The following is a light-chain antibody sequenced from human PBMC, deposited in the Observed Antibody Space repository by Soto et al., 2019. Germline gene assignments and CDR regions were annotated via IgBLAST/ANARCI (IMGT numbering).Light chain of an antibody. Sequence: EIVLTQSPGTLSLSPGERATLSCRASQSVSSSYLAWYQQNPGQAPRLLIYGASSRATGIPDRFSGSGSGTDFTLTISRLEPEDFAVYYCQQLTDWPPQWTFGQGTKVDIK. J-gene: IGKJ1*01. CDR1: QSVSSSY. CDR2: GAS. CDR3: QQLTDWPPQWT. V-gene: IGKV3D-20*02.